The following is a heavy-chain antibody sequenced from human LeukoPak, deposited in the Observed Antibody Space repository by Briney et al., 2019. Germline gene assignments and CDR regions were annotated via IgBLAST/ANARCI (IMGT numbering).Heavy chain of an antibody. CDR1: GFSLTNSGMS. Sequence: SGPALVKATQTRKLTCVFSGFSLTNSGMSVSWIRQPPGNALEWLARIDWEDDKYYTTSLKTRLTISKDTSKNQVVLTMTNMDPLDTGTYYCARADSSGYNYFDFWSQGTLVTVSS. V-gene: IGHV2-70*11. CDR2: IDWEDDK. D-gene: IGHD3-22*01. J-gene: IGHJ4*02. CDR3: ARADSSGYNYFDF.